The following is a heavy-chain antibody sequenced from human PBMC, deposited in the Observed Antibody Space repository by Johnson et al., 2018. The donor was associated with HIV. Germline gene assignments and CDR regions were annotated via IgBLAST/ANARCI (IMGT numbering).Heavy chain of an antibody. CDR3: ASLGSAGAFDI. CDR2: IYSGGST. J-gene: IGHJ3*02. CDR1: GFTVSSNY. D-gene: IGHD6-25*01. Sequence: VPLVESGGGLVQPGGSLRLSCAASGFTVSSNYMSWVRPAPGKGLEWVSVIYSGGSTYYADSVKGRFTIPRDNSKNTLYLQMNSLRAEDTAVYYCASLGSAGAFDIWGQGTMVTVSS. V-gene: IGHV3-66*01.